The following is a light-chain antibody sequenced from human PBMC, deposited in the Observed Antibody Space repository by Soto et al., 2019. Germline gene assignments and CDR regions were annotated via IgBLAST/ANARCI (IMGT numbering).Light chain of an antibody. CDR2: GAS. Sequence: IVMTQSPVTLSVSPGERATLSCRASQSVSSGLAWYQQKPGQAPRLLIYGASTRAAGIPARFSGSGSGTEFTLTISSLQSEDYALYYCQQCNIWPPAFGQGIKVEIX. V-gene: IGKV3-15*01. CDR3: QQCNIWPPA. CDR1: QSVSSG. J-gene: IGKJ1*01.